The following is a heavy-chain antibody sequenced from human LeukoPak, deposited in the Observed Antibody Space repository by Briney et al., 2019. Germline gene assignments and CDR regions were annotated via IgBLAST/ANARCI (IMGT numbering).Heavy chain of an antibody. J-gene: IGHJ4*02. CDR3: ARVGSYYDNSGYPY. Sequence: GGSLRLSCAVSGFTVSSNYMSWVRQAPGKGVEWVSVIYSGGDTYYSDSVTGGFTISRDNSKNTLFLQMNSLRVEDTAVYYCARVGSYYDNSGYPYWGQGTLVTVSS. CDR2: IYSGGDT. CDR1: GFTVSSNY. D-gene: IGHD3-22*01. V-gene: IGHV3-53*01.